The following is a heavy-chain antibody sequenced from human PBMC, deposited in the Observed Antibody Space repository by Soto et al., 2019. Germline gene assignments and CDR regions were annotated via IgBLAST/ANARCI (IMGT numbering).Heavy chain of an antibody. D-gene: IGHD3-10*01. Sequence: EVQLVESGGGLVQPGGSLRLSCAASGFTFGSYWMSWVRQAPGKGLEWVANIKQDGSEKYYEDSVKGRFTISRDNAKNSLYLQMNSLRAEATAVYYCARVSYGSGSYHPHTPYYYYGMDVWGQGATVSVSS. CDR2: IKQDGSEK. V-gene: IGHV3-7*05. J-gene: IGHJ6*02. CDR1: GFTFGSYW. CDR3: ARVSYGSGSYHPHTPYYYYGMDV.